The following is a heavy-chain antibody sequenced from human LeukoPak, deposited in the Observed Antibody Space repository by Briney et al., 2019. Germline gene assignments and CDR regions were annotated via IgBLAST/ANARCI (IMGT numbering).Heavy chain of an antibody. Sequence: PGGSLRLSCAASGFTFSSYGMHWVRQAPGKGLEWVAVISYDGSNKYYADSVKGRFTISRDNSKNTLYLQMNSLRAEDTAVYYCAKDRPDRFGRIMTSPPSYWGQGTLVTVSS. CDR3: AKDRPDRFGRIMTSPPSY. CDR1: GFTFSSYG. J-gene: IGHJ4*02. V-gene: IGHV3-30*18. CDR2: ISYDGSNK. D-gene: IGHD3-16*01.